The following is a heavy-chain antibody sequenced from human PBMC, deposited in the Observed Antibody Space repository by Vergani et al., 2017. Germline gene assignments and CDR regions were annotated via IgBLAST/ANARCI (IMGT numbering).Heavy chain of an antibody. CDR3: ARRGSYYPFDY. V-gene: IGHV4-38-2*01. CDR2: IYHSGST. CDR1: GYSISSGYY. J-gene: IGHJ4*02. D-gene: IGHD1-26*01. Sequence: QVQLQESGPGLVKPSETLSLTCAVSGYSISSGYYWGWIRQPPGKGLEWIGSIYHSGSTYYNPSLKSRVTISVDTAKIQFSLKQSTVTAAGTAVYYCARRGSYYPFDYWGQGTLVTVSS.